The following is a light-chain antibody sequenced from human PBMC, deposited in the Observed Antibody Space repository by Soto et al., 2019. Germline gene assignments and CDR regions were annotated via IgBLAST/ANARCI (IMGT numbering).Light chain of an antibody. J-gene: IGLJ1*01. CDR2: DES. CDR3: QVWDRLSDYV. CDR1: NIGSKN. Sequence: SYELAQPPSVSVAPGQTARITCGGDNIGSKNVHWYQQKSGQAPVLVVYDESDRPSGIPERFSGSNSRDMATLTISRVEAGDEADYYCQVWDRLSDYVFGSGTKVTAL. V-gene: IGLV3-21*02.